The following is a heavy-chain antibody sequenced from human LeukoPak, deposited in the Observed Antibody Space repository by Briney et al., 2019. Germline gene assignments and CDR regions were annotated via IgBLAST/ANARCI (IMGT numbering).Heavy chain of an antibody. Sequence: GGSLRLSCAASGFSFDDYAMHWVRQSPRKGLEWVAGITWNSDFTALADSVKGRFTISRDNANNSVYLHMNTLTPDDTAVYYCTKDVADYVWGDYRHFDMWGQGTLVTV. CDR3: TKDVADYVWGDYRHFDM. D-gene: IGHD3-16*02. V-gene: IGHV3-9*01. CDR1: GFSFDDYA. CDR2: ITWNSDFT. J-gene: IGHJ4*02.